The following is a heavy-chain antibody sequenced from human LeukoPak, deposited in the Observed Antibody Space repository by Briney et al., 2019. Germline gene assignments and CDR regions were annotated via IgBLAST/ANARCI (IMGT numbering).Heavy chain of an antibody. J-gene: IGHJ6*02. CDR1: GYTFTSYD. CDR3: ARGLDCSGGSWCFYYYYYGMDV. Sequence: ASVKVSCKASGYTFTSYDINWVRQATGQGLEWMGWMNPNSGNTGYAQKFQGRVTMTRNTSISTAYMELSSLRPEDTAVYYCARGLDCSGGSWCFYYYYYGMDVWGQGTTVTVSS. CDR2: MNPNSGNT. D-gene: IGHD2-15*01. V-gene: IGHV1-8*01.